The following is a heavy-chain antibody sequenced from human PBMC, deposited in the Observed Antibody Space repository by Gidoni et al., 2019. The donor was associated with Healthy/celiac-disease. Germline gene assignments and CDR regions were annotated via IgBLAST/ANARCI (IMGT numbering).Heavy chain of an antibody. CDR1: GAAVSSGSYY. CDR3: ARDDFWSGFHYFDY. D-gene: IGHD3-3*01. V-gene: IGHV4-61*01. J-gene: IGHJ4*02. CDR2: ISYGGST. Sequence: QVQLQESGPGLVKPSETLSLTCTVSGAAVSSGSYYWRWIRQPPGKELEWVGYISYGGSTNYNPSLKSRVTISVDTSKNQFSLKLSSVTAADTAVYYCARDDFWSGFHYFDYWGQGTLVTVSS.